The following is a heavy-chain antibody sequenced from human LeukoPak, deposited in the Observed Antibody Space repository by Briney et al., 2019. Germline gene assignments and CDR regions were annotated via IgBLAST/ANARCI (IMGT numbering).Heavy chain of an antibody. V-gene: IGHV1-18*01. CDR2: ISAYNGNT. CDR3: ARDSIWDSTGWRAFDI. Sequence: GASVKVSCKASGYTFTSYGISWVRQAPGQGLEWMGWISAYNGNTNYAQKLQGRVTMTTDTSTSTAYMELRSLRSDDTAVYYCARDSIWDSTGWRAFDIWGQGTMVPVSS. CDR1: GYTFTSYG. J-gene: IGHJ3*02. D-gene: IGHD3-3*02.